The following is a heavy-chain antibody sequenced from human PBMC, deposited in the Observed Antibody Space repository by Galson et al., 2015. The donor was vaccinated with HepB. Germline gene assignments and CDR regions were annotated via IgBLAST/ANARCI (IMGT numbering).Heavy chain of an antibody. D-gene: IGHD1-26*01. Sequence: ETLSLTCTVSGDSISTSSFYWGWIRQPPGKGLEWIGNAYYSGTTYYNPSLKSRVTISVDTSNNEFSLRLTSVTATETAVYFCARQGREGALDYWGQGTLVTVSS. CDR3: ARQGREGALDY. CDR1: GDSISTSSFY. CDR2: AYYSGTT. J-gene: IGHJ4*02. V-gene: IGHV4-39*01.